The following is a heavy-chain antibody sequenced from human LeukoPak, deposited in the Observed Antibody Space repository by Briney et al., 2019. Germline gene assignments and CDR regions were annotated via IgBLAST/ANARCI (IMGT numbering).Heavy chain of an antibody. CDR2: ISGSGGST. Sequence: GGSPRLSCAASGFTFSSYAMSWVRQAPGKGLEWVSAISGSGGSTYYADSVKGRFTISRDNSKNTLYLQMNSLRAEDTAVYYCAKNGYYDFWSGYFYWFDPWGQGTLVTVSS. CDR3: AKNGYYDFWSGYFYWFDP. D-gene: IGHD3-3*01. V-gene: IGHV3-23*01. J-gene: IGHJ5*02. CDR1: GFTFSSYA.